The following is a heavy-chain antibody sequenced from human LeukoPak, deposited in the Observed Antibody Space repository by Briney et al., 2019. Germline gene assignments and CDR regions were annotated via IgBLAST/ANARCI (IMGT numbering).Heavy chain of an antibody. CDR2: IYYSGST. CDR1: GGSISSYY. J-gene: IGHJ6*03. V-gene: IGHV4-59*01. D-gene: IGHD6-13*01. Sequence: SETLSLTCTVSGGSISSYYWSWIRQPPGKGLEWIGYIYYSGSTNYNPSLKSRVTISVDTSKNQFSLKLSSVTAADTAVYYCARIAAAGTFGWSNYYYYYMDVWGKGTTVTASS. CDR3: ARIAAAGTFGWSNYYYYYMDV.